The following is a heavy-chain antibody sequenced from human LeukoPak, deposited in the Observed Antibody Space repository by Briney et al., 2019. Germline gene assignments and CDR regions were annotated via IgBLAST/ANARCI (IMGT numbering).Heavy chain of an antibody. CDR3: AGDRHYYDSSGSRGVMGN. Sequence: ASVKVSCKASGYTFTTYYMHWVRQAPGQGLEWMGIINPSAGSTSYAQKFQGRVTMTRDMSTSTVYMELSSLRSDDTAVYYCAGDRHYYDSSGSRGVMGNWGQGALVTVSS. V-gene: IGHV1-46*01. J-gene: IGHJ4*02. CDR1: GYTFTTYY. D-gene: IGHD3-22*01. CDR2: INPSAGST.